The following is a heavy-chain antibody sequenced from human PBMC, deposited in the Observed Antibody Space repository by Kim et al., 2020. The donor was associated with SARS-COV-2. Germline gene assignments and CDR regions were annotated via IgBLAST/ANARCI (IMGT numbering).Heavy chain of an antibody. CDR3: AKQTGGYADAFDI. Sequence: SETLSLTCTVSGGSISSSSYYWGWIRQPPGKGLEWIGSIYYSGSTYYNPSLKRRVTISVDTSKNQFSLKLSSVTAADTAVYYCAKQTGGYADAFDIWGQGTMVTVSA. CDR1: GGSISSSSYY. V-gene: IGHV4-39*01. J-gene: IGHJ3*02. D-gene: IGHD2-15*01. CDR2: IYYSGST.